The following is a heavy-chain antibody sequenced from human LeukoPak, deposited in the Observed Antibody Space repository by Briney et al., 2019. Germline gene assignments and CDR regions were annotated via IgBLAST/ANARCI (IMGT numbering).Heavy chain of an antibody. V-gene: IGHV4-59*12. Sequence: SETLSLTCTVSGDSFSYFYWSWIRQPPGKGLEWIGYIYNSGSTNYNPSLKSRVTISVDKSKNQFSLKLSSVTAADTAVYYCARVAAAGNWFDPWGQGTLVTVSS. CDR3: ARVAAAGNWFDP. CDR1: GDSFSYFY. D-gene: IGHD6-13*01. CDR2: IYNSGST. J-gene: IGHJ5*02.